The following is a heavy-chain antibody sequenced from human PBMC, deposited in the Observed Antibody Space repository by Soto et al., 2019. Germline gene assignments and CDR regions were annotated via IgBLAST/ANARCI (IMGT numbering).Heavy chain of an antibody. D-gene: IGHD7-27*01. Sequence: SETLSLTCTVSGGSISSSSYYWGWIRQPPGKGLEWIGSIYYSGSTYYNPSLKSRVTISVDTSKNQFSLKLSSVTAADTAVYYCARDPTNWDDAFDIWGQGTMVTVSS. CDR3: ARDPTNWDDAFDI. CDR2: IYYSGST. V-gene: IGHV4-39*07. CDR1: GGSISSSSYY. J-gene: IGHJ3*02.